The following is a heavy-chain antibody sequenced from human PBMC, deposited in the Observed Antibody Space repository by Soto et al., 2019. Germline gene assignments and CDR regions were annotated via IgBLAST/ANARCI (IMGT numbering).Heavy chain of an antibody. CDR3: ARDSAYSTASTHFDH. V-gene: IGHV3-30*04. CDR1: GFTFSSDA. CDR2: VSSDGNHA. Sequence: QVQLVESGGGVVQPGNSLRLSCVGSGFTFSSDALHWVRQAPGKGLEWVAVVSSDGNHAYYPDHVKGRFTISRDNSQSTVYLQMKSLTPEDTATYYCARDSAYSTASTHFDHWGQGTLVTVSS. J-gene: IGHJ4*02. D-gene: IGHD2-2*01.